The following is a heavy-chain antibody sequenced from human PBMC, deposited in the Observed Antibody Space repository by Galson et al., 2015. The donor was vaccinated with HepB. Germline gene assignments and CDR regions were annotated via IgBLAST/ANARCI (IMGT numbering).Heavy chain of an antibody. J-gene: IGHJ4*02. CDR3: ARDRVRGSSWYVGLDY. CDR1: GGTFSSYA. D-gene: IGHD6-13*01. CDR2: IIPIFGTA. Sequence: SVKVSCKASGGTFSSYAISWVRQAPGQGLEWMGGIIPIFGTANYAQKFQGRVTITADESTSTAYMELSSLRSEDTAVYYCARDRVRGSSWYVGLDYWGQGTLVTVSS. V-gene: IGHV1-69*13.